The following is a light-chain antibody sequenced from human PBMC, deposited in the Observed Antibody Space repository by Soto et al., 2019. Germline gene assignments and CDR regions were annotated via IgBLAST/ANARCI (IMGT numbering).Light chain of an antibody. Sequence: EIVLTQSPGTLSLSPGDRATLSCRASQSVNSNYLAWYQHKPGQAPRLLIYGASSRATGVSDRFSGSGSGTDFTLTVSRLEPEDFAVYYCQQYGTSPPYPFGQGTKLEIK. V-gene: IGKV3-20*01. CDR1: QSVNSNY. J-gene: IGKJ2*01. CDR3: QQYGTSPPYP. CDR2: GAS.